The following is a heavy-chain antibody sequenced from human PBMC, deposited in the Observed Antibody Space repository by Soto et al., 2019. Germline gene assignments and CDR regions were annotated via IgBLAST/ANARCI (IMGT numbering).Heavy chain of an antibody. J-gene: IGHJ4*02. CDR3: ARVDPRGVAVVRDY. CDR1: GNTFASHG. Sequence: GAAVKVSCKASGNTFASHGFSWLRQDPGQGLEWMGWISGFNGQTNYALKFQGRVTLTTDTSTSTAYMELRSLRSDDTAVYFCARVDPRGVAVVRDYWGQGTLVTVSS. D-gene: IGHD3-10*01. V-gene: IGHV1-18*01. CDR2: ISGFNGQT.